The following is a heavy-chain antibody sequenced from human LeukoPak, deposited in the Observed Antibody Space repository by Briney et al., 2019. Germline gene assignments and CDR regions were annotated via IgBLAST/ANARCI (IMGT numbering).Heavy chain of an antibody. CDR1: GFSLSNSRVV. D-gene: IGHD4-17*01. J-gene: IGHJ3*02. CDR2: IYWNDDK. V-gene: IGHV2-5*01. Sequence: RESGPTLVNPTQTLTLTCTVSGFSLSNSRVVVGWVRQPPGKALEWLGLIYWNDDKRYSPSLKSRLTITKDTSKNQVVLTMTNMDPVDTATYYCAQTTTVTTTVAFDIWGQGTMVTVPS. CDR3: AQTTTVTTTVAFDI.